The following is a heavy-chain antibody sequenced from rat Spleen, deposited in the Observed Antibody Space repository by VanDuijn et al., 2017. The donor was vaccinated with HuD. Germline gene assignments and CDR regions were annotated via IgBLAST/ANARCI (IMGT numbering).Heavy chain of an antibody. CDR3: TATYYGYISYSDY. D-gene: IGHD1-9*01. CDR1: GHSITSSYR. J-gene: IGHJ2*01. CDR2: INSAGST. V-gene: IGHV3-3*01. Sequence: EVQLQESGPGLVKPSQSLSLTCSVTGHSITSSYRWNWIRKFPGNTLEWMGYINSAGSTNYNPSLKSRISISRDTSKNQFFLQVNSVTTEDTGTYYCTATYYGYISYSDYWGQGVMVTVSS.